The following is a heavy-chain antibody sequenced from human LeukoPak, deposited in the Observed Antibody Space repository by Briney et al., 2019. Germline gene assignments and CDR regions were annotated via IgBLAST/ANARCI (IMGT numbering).Heavy chain of an antibody. CDR1: GGSISSGDYY. CDR2: IYYSGST. D-gene: IGHD3-22*01. J-gene: IGHJ4*02. CDR3: ARYYDSSGYYPRGYDY. V-gene: IGHV4-30-4*01. Sequence: SETLSLTCTVSGGSISSGDYYWSWIRQPPGKGLEWIGYIYYSGSTYYNPSLKSRVTISVDTSKNQFSLKLSSVTAADTAVYYCARYYDSSGYYPRGYDYWGQGTLVTVSS.